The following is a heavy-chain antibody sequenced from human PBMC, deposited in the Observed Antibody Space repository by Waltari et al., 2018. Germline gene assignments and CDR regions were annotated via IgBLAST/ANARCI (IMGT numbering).Heavy chain of an antibody. V-gene: IGHV3-9*01. D-gene: IGHD3-10*01. Sequence: EVQLVESGGGLVQPGRSLRLSCAASGFTFDDYAMHWVRQAPGKGLEWVSGISWNSGSIGYADSVKGRFTISRDNAKNTLYLQMNSLRAEDTAVYYCARSLWFGEFYPYYYGMDVWGQGTTVTVSS. CDR2: ISWNSGSI. J-gene: IGHJ6*02. CDR1: GFTFDDYA. CDR3: ARSLWFGEFYPYYYGMDV.